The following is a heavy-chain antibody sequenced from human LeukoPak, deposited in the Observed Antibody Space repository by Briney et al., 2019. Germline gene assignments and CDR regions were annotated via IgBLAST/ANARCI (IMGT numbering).Heavy chain of an antibody. CDR3: TTEYYYDSSGYYSGLYYYYYMDV. Sequence: GGSLRLSCAASGFTFSSYAMSWVRQAPGKGLEWVGRIKSKTDGGTTDYAAPVKGRFTISRDDSKNTLYLQMNSLKTEDTAVYYCTTEYYYDSSGYYSGLYYYYYMDVWGKGTTVTISS. J-gene: IGHJ6*03. D-gene: IGHD3-22*01. CDR2: IKSKTDGGTT. V-gene: IGHV3-15*01. CDR1: GFTFSSYA.